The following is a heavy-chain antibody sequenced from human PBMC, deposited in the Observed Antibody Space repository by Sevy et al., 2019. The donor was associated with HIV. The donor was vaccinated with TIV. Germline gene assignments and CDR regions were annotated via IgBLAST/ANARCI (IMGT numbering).Heavy chain of an antibody. CDR1: GFTFSSYW. D-gene: IGHD3-16*01. CDR3: ATSGGET. J-gene: IGHJ5*02. CDR2: IRQDGSEK. V-gene: IGHV3-7*01. Sequence: GGSLRLSCAASGFTFSSYWMNWIRQAPGKGLEWVANIRQDGSEKYYVDSVKGRFTISRDNAKNSLYLEMKTLGAEVTAVYYSATSGGETWGQGTLVTVSS.